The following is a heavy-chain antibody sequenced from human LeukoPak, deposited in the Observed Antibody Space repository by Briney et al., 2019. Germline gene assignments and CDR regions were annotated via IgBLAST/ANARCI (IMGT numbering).Heavy chain of an antibody. CDR1: GFTFSSYS. Sequence: GGSLRLSCAASGFTFSSYSMIWVRQAPGKGLEWVSSISSSSSYIYYADSVKGRFTISRDNAKNSLYLQMNSLRAEDTAVYYCARAMYSSGWYLDYWGQGTLVTVSS. J-gene: IGHJ4*02. V-gene: IGHV3-21*01. CDR2: ISSSSSYI. CDR3: ARAMYSSGWYLDY. D-gene: IGHD6-19*01.